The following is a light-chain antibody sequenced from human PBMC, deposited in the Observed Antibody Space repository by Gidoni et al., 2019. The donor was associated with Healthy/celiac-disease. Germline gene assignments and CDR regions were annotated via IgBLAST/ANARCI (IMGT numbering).Light chain of an antibody. Sequence: DIVMTQSPLSQHVTPGEPASISCRSSQSLLHSNGYNYLDWYLQKPGQSPQLLIYLGSNRASGVPDRFSGSGSGTDFTLKISRVEAEDVGVYYCMQALQTPYTFGQGTKLEIK. J-gene: IGKJ2*01. V-gene: IGKV2-28*01. CDR1: QSLLHSNGYNY. CDR3: MQALQTPYT. CDR2: LGS.